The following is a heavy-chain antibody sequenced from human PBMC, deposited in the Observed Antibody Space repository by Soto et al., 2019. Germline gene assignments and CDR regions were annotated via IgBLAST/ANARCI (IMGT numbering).Heavy chain of an antibody. CDR3: AHSRCGGDCLQSYSSHYYYGMDV. V-gene: IGHV2-5*02. CDR1: GFSLSTGGVG. D-gene: IGHD2-21*02. CDR2: IYWDDDK. J-gene: IGHJ6*02. Sequence: SGPTLVNPTQTLTLTCTFSGFSLSTGGVGVGWIRQPPGKALEWLALIYWDDDKRYSPSLRSKLTVTKDTSKNQVVLTMTNMDPVDTATYYCAHSRCGGDCLQSYSSHYYYGMDVWGQGTTVTVSS.